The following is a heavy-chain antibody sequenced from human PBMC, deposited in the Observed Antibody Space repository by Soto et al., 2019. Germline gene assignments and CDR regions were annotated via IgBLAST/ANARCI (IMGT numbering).Heavy chain of an antibody. CDR3: SLWGFREGTNANYDYSGMDV. V-gene: IGHV1-69*01. CDR2: IIPIFGTT. CDR1: GGNFNTYT. D-gene: IGHD3-10*01. Sequence: VQLVQSGAEMRKPGSSVKLSCKASGGNFNTYTVNWVRQAPGQGLEWMGGIIPIFGTTNYAQKFQGRVAIRSEETANTAQMGLRTVKSEETAGSYCSLWGFREGTNANYDYSGMDVWGQGATVTVSS. J-gene: IGHJ6*02.